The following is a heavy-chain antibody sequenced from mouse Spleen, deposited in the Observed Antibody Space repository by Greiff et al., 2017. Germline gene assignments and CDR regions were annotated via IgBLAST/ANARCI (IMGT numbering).Heavy chain of an antibody. J-gene: IGHJ4*01. CDR2: ISYSGST. CDR1: GYSITSDYA. Sequence: EVQLQQSGPGLVKPSQSLSLTCTVTGYSITSDYAWNWIRQFPGNKLEWMGYISYSGSTSYNPSLKSRISITRDTSKNQFFLQLNSVTTEDTATYYCARRDRYDYAMDYWGQGTSVTVSS. CDR3: ARRDRYDYAMDY. D-gene: IGHD2-14*01. V-gene: IGHV3-2*02.